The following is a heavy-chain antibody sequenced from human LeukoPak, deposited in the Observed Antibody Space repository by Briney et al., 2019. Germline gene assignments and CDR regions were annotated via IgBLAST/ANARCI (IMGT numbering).Heavy chain of an antibody. D-gene: IGHD1-26*01. J-gene: IGHJ4*02. CDR1: GFSIGGYG. V-gene: IGHV3-30*03. CDR2: VQWDGYNK. Sequence: GRSLRLSCAASGFSIGGYGIHWARQAPGKGLGWLATVQWDGYNKYYANSVKGRFTVSRDTSKNTVYIQMDSLRSEDTAVYYCARREAVGAMSDFDDWGQGTLVTVSS. CDR3: ARREAVGAMSDFDD.